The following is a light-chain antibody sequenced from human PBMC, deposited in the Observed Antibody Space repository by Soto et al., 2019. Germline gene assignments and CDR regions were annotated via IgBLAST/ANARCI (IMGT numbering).Light chain of an antibody. CDR2: DAS. Sequence: VLTQSPATLSLSPGERATLSCRASPSVSSYLVWYQQRPGQAPRLLIYDASNRATGIPARFSGSGSGTDFTLTISSLEPEDFAVYYCQQRSNWPLTFGGGTKVEIK. J-gene: IGKJ4*01. CDR1: PSVSSY. V-gene: IGKV3-11*01. CDR3: QQRSNWPLT.